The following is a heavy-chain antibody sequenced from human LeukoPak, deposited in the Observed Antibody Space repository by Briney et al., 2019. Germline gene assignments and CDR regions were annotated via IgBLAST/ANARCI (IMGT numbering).Heavy chain of an antibody. D-gene: IGHD3-10*01. Sequence: PGGSLRLSCAASGFTVSSNYMSWVRQAPGKGLEWVSVIYSGGSTYYADSVKGRFTISRDNAKNSLYLQMNSLRAEDTAVYYCARGFYGSGKNAFDIWGQGTMVTVSS. CDR1: GFTVSSNY. CDR3: ARGFYGSGKNAFDI. V-gene: IGHV3-53*01. CDR2: IYSGGST. J-gene: IGHJ3*02.